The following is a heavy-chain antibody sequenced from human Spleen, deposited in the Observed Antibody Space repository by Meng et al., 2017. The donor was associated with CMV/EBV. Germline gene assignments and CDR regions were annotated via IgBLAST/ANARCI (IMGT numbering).Heavy chain of an antibody. D-gene: IGHD3-22*01. V-gene: IGHV4-61*01. CDR2: IYYRGNT. J-gene: IGHJ5*02. Sequence: SETLSLTCTVFGGSVSSGTFYFSWIRQPPGKGLEFIGYIYYRGNTNYNPSLKSRVTISIDTSKNQFSLKLSSVTAADTAVYYCATNYYDTSGYYPNWFDPWGQGTLVTVSS. CDR1: GGSVSSGTFY. CDR3: ATNYYDTSGYYPNWFDP.